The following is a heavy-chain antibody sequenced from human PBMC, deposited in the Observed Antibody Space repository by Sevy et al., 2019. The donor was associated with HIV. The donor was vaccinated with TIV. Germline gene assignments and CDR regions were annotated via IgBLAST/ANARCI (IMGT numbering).Heavy chain of an antibody. CDR1: GFTFSNYA. Sequence: GGSLRLSCGASGFTFSNYAMSWVRQAPGKGPEWVSGINNGGSTYYADSVKGRFTISRDNSKKMVFPQMNSLRAEDTAVYYGASLDTTMITDLDYWGQGALVTVSS. V-gene: IGHV3-23*01. D-gene: IGHD5-18*01. CDR3: ASLDTTMITDLDY. J-gene: IGHJ4*02. CDR2: INNGGST.